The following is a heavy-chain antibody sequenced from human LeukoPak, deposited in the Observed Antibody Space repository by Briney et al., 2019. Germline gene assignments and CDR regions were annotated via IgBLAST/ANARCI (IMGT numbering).Heavy chain of an antibody. CDR2: ISSSSSYI. CDR3: ARDTVNGPFVVSLDY. J-gene: IGHJ4*02. V-gene: IGHV3-21*01. CDR1: GFIFSSYS. Sequence: GGSLRLSCAASGFIFSSYSMNWVRQAPGKGLEWVSSISSSSSYIYYGDSVKGRFTISRDNAKNSLYLQMNSLRVEDTAIYYCARDTVNGPFVVSLDYWGQGALVTVSS. D-gene: IGHD2-8*01.